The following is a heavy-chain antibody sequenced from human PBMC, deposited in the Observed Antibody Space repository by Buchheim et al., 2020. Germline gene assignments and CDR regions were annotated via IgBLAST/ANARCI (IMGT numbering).Heavy chain of an antibody. CDR3: AKGGSDYGDS. V-gene: IGHV3-30*18. J-gene: IGHJ4*02. CDR2: ISYDGSNK. Sequence: VQLLESGGGLVQPGGSLRLSCAASGFTFSSYAMSWVRQAPGKGLEWVAVISYDGSNKYYADSVKGRFTISRDNSKNTLYLQMNSLRAEDTAVYYCAKGGSDYGDSWGQGTL. CDR1: GFTFSSYA. D-gene: IGHD3-10*01.